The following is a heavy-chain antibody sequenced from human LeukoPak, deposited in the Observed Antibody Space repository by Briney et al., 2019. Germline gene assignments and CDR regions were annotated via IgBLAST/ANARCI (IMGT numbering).Heavy chain of an antibody. J-gene: IGHJ4*02. Sequence: ASVKVSCKASGYTFTSYGISWVRQAPGQGLEWMGWISAYNGNTNYAQKLQGRVTMTTDTSTSTAYMELRSLRSDDTAVYYCARDSLGIAAAGTAGDYWGQGTLVTVSS. D-gene: IGHD6-13*01. V-gene: IGHV1-18*01. CDR2: ISAYNGNT. CDR3: ARDSLGIAAAGTAGDY. CDR1: GYTFTSYG.